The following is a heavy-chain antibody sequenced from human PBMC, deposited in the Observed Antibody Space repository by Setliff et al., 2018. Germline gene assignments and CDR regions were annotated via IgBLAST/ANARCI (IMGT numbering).Heavy chain of an antibody. Sequence: PSETLSLTCTVSGDSISGAKYYWSWIRQSAGKGLECIGRIYTDGSTKYNPSLNSRVALSIDTSKNQFSPRLSSVTAADTAVYFCARVTGFLYMDVWGKGTTVTVSS. CDR2: IYTDGST. D-gene: IGHD3-3*01. CDR3: ARVTGFLYMDV. CDR1: GDSISGAKYY. V-gene: IGHV4-61*02. J-gene: IGHJ6*03.